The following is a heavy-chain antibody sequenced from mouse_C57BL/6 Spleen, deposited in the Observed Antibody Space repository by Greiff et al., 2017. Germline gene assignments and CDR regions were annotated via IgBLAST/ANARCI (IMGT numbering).Heavy chain of an antibody. CDR1: GFTFTDYY. D-gene: IGHD3-2*02. V-gene: IGHV7-3*01. Sequence: EVMLVESGGGLVQPGGSLSLSCAASGFTFTDYYMSWVRQPPGKALEWLGFIRNKANGYTTEYSASVKGRFTISRDNSQSILYLQMNALGAEDSATYYCARWGDQGGYFDVWGTGTTVTVSS. J-gene: IGHJ1*03. CDR2: IRNKANGYTT. CDR3: ARWGDQGGYFDV.